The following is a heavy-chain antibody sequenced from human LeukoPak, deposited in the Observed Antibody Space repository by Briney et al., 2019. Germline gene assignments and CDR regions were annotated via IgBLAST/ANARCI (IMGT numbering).Heavy chain of an antibody. J-gene: IGHJ3*02. CDR3: AHGGGPDTFDI. Sequence: SGPTLVKPTQTLTLTCTFSGLSLSTSGVGVGWIRQPPGKALECLALIYWDDDKRYSPSLRSRLTITKDTSKNQVVLTMTNMDPVDTATYYCAHGGGPDTFDIWGQGTMVTVSS. V-gene: IGHV2-5*02. CDR2: IYWDDDK. CDR1: GLSLSTSGVG. D-gene: IGHD2-15*01.